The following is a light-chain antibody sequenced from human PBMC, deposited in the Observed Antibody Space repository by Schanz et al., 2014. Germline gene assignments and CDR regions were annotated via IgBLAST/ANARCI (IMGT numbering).Light chain of an antibody. V-gene: IGKV3-20*01. CDR3: QLPAT. CDR2: GAS. J-gene: IGKJ1*01. Sequence: EIVLTQSPGTLSLSPGERATLSCRASQSVSSSYLAWFQQKPGQAPRLLIYGASSRATGVPDRFSGSGSGTDFILTISRLEPEDFAVYYCQLPATFGQGTKVEI. CDR1: QSVSSSY.